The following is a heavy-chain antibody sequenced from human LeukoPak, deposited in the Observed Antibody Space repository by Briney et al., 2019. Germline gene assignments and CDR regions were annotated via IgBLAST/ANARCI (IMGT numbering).Heavy chain of an antibody. CDR1: GGSFRGYY. CDR2: INHSEST. Sequence: SETLSLTCAVYGGSFRGYYWSWIRQPPGKGLEWIGEINHSESTNYNPSLKSRVTISVDTSKNQFSLKLSSVTAADTAVYYCASFGRSRELLRGVEFDYWGQGTLVTVSS. V-gene: IGHV4-34*01. CDR3: ASFGRSRELLRGVEFDY. D-gene: IGHD1-26*01. J-gene: IGHJ4*02.